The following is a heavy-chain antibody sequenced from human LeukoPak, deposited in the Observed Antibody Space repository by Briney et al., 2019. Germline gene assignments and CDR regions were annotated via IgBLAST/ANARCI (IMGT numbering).Heavy chain of an antibody. CDR2: ISGRSSHT. CDR3: GRAFPPLRTSSAGDL. Sequence: GGSLRLSCSASGFTFSDYDMNWIRQAPGKGLEWISAISGRSSHTYYGDSVKGRFGISRDNAKNLLYPQMNGLGAEDTAVYYCGRAFPPLRTSSAGDLWGQGTLVTVSS. V-gene: IGHV3-21*06. D-gene: IGHD3-16*01. J-gene: IGHJ4*02. CDR1: GFTFSDYD.